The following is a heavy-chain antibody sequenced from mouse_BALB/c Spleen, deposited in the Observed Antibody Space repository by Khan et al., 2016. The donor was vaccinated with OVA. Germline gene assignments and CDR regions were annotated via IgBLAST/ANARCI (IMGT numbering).Heavy chain of an antibody. V-gene: IGHV3-2*02. J-gene: IGHJ2*01. D-gene: IGHD1-2*01. CDR3: ARTARIKY. Sequence: EVQLQESGPGLVKPSQSLSLTCTATGYTITSGYGWNWIRQFPGNKLEWVGYISYSGSTNYNPCLKSRIPITRDTTKNQFFLQLNSVTTEDTATYDCARTARIKYWGQGTTLTVSS. CDR1: GYTITSGYG. CDR2: ISYSGST.